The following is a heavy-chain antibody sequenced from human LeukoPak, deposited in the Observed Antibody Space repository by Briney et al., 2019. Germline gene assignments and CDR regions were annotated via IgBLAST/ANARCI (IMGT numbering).Heavy chain of an antibody. D-gene: IGHD6-13*01. Sequence: TGGSLRLSCAVSGITFSSHSINWVRQAPGMGLEWVSAISGSGGSTYYADSVKGRFTISRDNSKNTLYLQMNSLRAEDTAVYYCAKDRRYSSSSYFDYWGQGTLVTVSS. CDR2: ISGSGGST. V-gene: IGHV3-23*01. CDR1: GITFSSHS. J-gene: IGHJ4*02. CDR3: AKDRRYSSSSYFDY.